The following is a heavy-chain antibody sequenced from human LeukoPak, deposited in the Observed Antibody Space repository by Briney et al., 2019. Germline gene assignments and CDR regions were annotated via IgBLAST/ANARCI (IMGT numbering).Heavy chain of an antibody. D-gene: IGHD1-26*01. CDR3: AKDQSGGIVGARKMNWFDP. Sequence: GGSLRLSCTASGFTFGDYAMSWFGKAPGKGLEWVGFIRSKAYGGTTEYAASVKGRFTISRDDSKSIAYLQMNSLRAEDTAVYYCAKDQSGGIVGARKMNWFDPWGQGTLVTVSS. CDR1: GFTFGDYA. CDR2: IRSKAYGGTT. J-gene: IGHJ5*02. V-gene: IGHV3-49*03.